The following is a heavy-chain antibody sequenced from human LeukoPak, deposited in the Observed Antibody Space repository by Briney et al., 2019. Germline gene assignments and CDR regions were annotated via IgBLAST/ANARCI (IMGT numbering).Heavy chain of an antibody. D-gene: IGHD3-10*01. CDR3: ARVSGGQYYSYYGMDV. Sequence: GGSLRLSCAASGFTFSSYSMNWVRQAPGKGLEWVSYISSSSSTIYYADSVKGRFTISRDNAKNPLYLQMNSLRDEDTAVYYCARVSGGQYYSYYGMDVWGQGTTVTVSS. J-gene: IGHJ6*02. CDR2: ISSSSSTI. CDR1: GFTFSSYS. V-gene: IGHV3-48*02.